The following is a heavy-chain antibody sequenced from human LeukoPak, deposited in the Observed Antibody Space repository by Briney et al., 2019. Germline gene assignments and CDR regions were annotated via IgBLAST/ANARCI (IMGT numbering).Heavy chain of an antibody. V-gene: IGHV3-11*01. CDR3: VRGGYGWTFDF. CDR1: GFNFNDNF. CDR2: ISSKGDTI. D-gene: IGHD5-18*01. Sequence: AGGSLRLSCTASGFNFNDNFMGWIRRAPGKGLEWISYISSKGDTIHYSDPVKGRFSIARDNPQKSLYLQMNSLRVEDTAVYYCVRGGYGWTFDFWGQGTLVTVSS. J-gene: IGHJ4*02.